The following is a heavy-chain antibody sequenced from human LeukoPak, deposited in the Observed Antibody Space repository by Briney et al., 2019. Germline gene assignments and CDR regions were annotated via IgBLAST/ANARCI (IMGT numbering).Heavy chain of an antibody. CDR1: GFTVSSNH. CDR3: ARGRLTTVYYFDY. CDR2: ISSSGTTI. V-gene: IGHV3-11*01. Sequence: GGSLRLSCAASGFTVSSNHMSWIRQAPGKGLEWVSYISSSGTTIYYADSVKGRFTISRDNAKDSLYLQMNSLRAEDTAVYYCARGRLTTVYYFDYWGQGTLFTVSS. D-gene: IGHD1-1*01. J-gene: IGHJ4*02.